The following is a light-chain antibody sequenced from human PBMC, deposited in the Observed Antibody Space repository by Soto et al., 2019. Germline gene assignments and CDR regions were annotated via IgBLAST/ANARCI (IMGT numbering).Light chain of an antibody. CDR2: DAS. CDR3: QQRYSTPIT. CDR1: QNINDY. V-gene: IGKV1-33*01. J-gene: IGKJ5*01. Sequence: DIQMNLSPSSRSASIGDRGRSRWQASQNINDYLNWYQQKPGRAPKLLIYDASNLEAGVPSRFRGSGSGTDVTFTISRLKNEDIATYDGQQRYSTPITFGQGTRLEI.